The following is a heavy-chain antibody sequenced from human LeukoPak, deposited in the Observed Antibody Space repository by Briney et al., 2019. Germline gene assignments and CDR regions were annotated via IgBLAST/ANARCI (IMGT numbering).Heavy chain of an antibody. CDR1: GFTFSRYS. Sequence: GGSLRLSCAASGFTFSRYSMNWVRQAPGKGLEWVSSMSSSSGLIYYGDSVKGRFTVSRDNAKRSLYLQMHSLSADDTAVYYCAREFDGSASGAGYWGQGTLVTVSS. D-gene: IGHD2-15*01. V-gene: IGHV3-21*01. CDR3: AREFDGSASGAGY. J-gene: IGHJ4*02. CDR2: MSSSSGLI.